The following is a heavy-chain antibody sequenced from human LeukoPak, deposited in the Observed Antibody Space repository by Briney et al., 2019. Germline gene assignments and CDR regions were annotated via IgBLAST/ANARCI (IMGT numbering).Heavy chain of an antibody. V-gene: IGHV1-8*03. CDR3: ARVRYSSSWYYFDY. D-gene: IGHD6-13*01. CDR1: GYTFTSYG. Sequence: GASVKVSCKASGYTFTSYGINWARQATGQGLEWMGWMNPNSGNTGYAQKFQGRVTITRNTSISTVYMELSSLRSEDTAVYYCARVRYSSSWYYFDYWGQGTLVTVSS. J-gene: IGHJ4*02. CDR2: MNPNSGNT.